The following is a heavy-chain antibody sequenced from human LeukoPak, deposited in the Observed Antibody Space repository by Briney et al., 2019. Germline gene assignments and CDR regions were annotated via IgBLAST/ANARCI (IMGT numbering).Heavy chain of an antibody. CDR3: VRLRRNSDTSGYYYYYDF. Sequence: GWSLRLSCVASGYTFSSFSINWVRQAPGKGLEWVSSISVRSNYIYYADSVRGRFSISRDDARDSLFLQMNSLRAEDTAVYYCVRLRRNSDTSGYYYYYDFWGQGTLVTVSS. CDR2: ISVRSNYI. D-gene: IGHD3-22*01. J-gene: IGHJ4*02. CDR1: GYTFSSFS. V-gene: IGHV3-21*01.